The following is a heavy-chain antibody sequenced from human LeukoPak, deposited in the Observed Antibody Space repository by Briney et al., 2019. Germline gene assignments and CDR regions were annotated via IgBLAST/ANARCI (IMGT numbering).Heavy chain of an antibody. CDR3: TTDHRWFGDYYFDY. V-gene: IGHV3-15*01. D-gene: IGHD3-10*01. CDR2: IKSKTDGGKT. CDR1: GFIFSNAW. J-gene: IGHJ4*02. Sequence: GGALRLSCAASGFIFSNAWLSWVRQAPGKGVEWVGRIKSKTDGGKTDYAAPVKGRFTISRDNSKNTLYLQMNSLKTEDTAVCYCTTDHRWFGDYYFDYWGQGTLVTVSS.